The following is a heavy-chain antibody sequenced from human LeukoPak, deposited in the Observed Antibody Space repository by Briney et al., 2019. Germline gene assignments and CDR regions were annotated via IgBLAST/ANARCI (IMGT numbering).Heavy chain of an antibody. V-gene: IGHV1-69*05. CDR1: GGTFSSYA. J-gene: IGHJ3*02. Sequence: GASVKVSCKASGGTFSSYAISWVRQAPGQGLEWMGGIIPIFGAANYAQKFQGRVTITTDESTSTAYMELSSLRSEDTAVYYCASLYYGSAPGAFDIWGQGTMVTVSS. D-gene: IGHD3-10*01. CDR3: ASLYYGSAPGAFDI. CDR2: IIPIFGAA.